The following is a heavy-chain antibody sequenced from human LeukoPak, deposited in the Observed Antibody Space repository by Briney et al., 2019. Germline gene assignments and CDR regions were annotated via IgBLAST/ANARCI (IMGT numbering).Heavy chain of an antibody. Sequence: PSQTLSLTCTVSGGSISTGDYYWSWIRQPPGKGLEYIGYIYYSGSTSYNPSLKSRVTISVDKSKNQFSLKLSSVTAADTAVYYCARERAPSIAVAGTISAFDIWGQGTMVTVSS. J-gene: IGHJ3*02. CDR1: GGSISTGDYY. D-gene: IGHD6-19*01. CDR2: IYYSGST. CDR3: ARERAPSIAVAGTISAFDI. V-gene: IGHV4-30-4*01.